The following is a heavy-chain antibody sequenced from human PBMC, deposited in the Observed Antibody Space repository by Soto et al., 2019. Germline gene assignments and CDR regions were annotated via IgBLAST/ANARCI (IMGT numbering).Heavy chain of an antibody. Sequence: GASVKVSCKASGYTFTSYGISWVRQAPGQGLEWMGWIGAYNGNTNYAQKLQGRVTMTTDTSTSTAYMELRSLRSDDTAVYYCVRVGITIFGVVIPYFDYWGQGTLVTVSS. CDR2: IGAYNGNT. D-gene: IGHD3-3*01. CDR1: GYTFTSYG. J-gene: IGHJ4*02. CDR3: VRVGITIFGVVIPYFDY. V-gene: IGHV1-18*01.